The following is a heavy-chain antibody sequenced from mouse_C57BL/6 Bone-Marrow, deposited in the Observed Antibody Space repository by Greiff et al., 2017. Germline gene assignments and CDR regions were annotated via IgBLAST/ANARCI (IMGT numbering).Heavy chain of an antibody. Sequence: VQLQQSGAELVRPGASVKLSCTASGFNIKDAYMHWVKQRPEQGLEWIGWLDPENGDTEYASKFQGKATITADTSSNTAYLQLSSLTSEDTAVYYCTTGDGYSYFDYWGQGTTLTVSS. J-gene: IGHJ2*01. CDR3: TTGDGYSYFDY. CDR2: LDPENGDT. CDR1: GFNIKDAY. D-gene: IGHD2-3*01. V-gene: IGHV14-4*01.